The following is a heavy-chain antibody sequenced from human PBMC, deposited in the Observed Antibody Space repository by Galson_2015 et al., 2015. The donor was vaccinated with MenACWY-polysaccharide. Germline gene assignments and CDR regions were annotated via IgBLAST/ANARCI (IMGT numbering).Heavy chain of an antibody. J-gene: IGHJ3*01. Sequence: SLRLSCAASGFPFSGSWMTWIRQAPGKGLEWVATIKQSGSEKYYVDSVEGRFTVSRDNAKNSLYLQMNSLRAEDTAVYYCARARSWSGFFAFDFWGQWTMVTVSS. V-gene: IGHV3-7*01. CDR2: IKQSGSEK. CDR3: ARARSWSGFFAFDF. D-gene: IGHD3-3*01. CDR1: GFPFSGSW.